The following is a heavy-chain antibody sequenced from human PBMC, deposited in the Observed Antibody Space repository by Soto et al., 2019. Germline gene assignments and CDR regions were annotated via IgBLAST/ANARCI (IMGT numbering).Heavy chain of an antibody. CDR2: IIPIFGTA. CDR3: XXXXXIKGHVYFXX. J-gene: IGHJ4*02. CDR1: GGTFSSYA. Sequence: QVQLVQSGAEVKKPGSSVKVSCKASGGTFSSYAISWVRQAPGQGLEWMGGIIPIFGTANYAQKFQGRVTITADESTSTAYMELSSLRSEDTXXXXXXXXXXIKGHVYFXXWGQGT. V-gene: IGHV1-69*01.